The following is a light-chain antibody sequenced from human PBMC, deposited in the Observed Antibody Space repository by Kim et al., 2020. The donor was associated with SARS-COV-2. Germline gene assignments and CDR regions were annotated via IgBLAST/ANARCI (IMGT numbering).Light chain of an antibody. CDR3: QQSYSTPYT. Sequence: DIQMTQSPSSLSASVGDRVTITCRATQSITSYLNWYQQKPGKAPKLLIYAASSLQSGVPSRFSGSESGTDFTLTNSTLQPEDFATYYCQQSYSTPYTFGQGTKLEI. V-gene: IGKV1-39*01. CDR1: QSITSY. CDR2: AAS. J-gene: IGKJ2*01.